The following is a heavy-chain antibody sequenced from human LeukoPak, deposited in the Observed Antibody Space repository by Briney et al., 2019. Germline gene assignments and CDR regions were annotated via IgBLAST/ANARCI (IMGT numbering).Heavy chain of an antibody. J-gene: IGHJ4*02. CDR3: AKEDGTMIVVVTAYFDY. D-gene: IGHD3-22*01. CDR2: ISGSGGST. Sequence: GGSLRLSCAASGFTFSSYAMSWVRQAPGKGLEWVSAISGSGGSTYYADSVKGRLTISRDNSKNTLYLQMNSLRAEDTAVYYCAKEDGTMIVVVTAYFDYWGQGTLVTVSS. V-gene: IGHV3-23*01. CDR1: GFTFSSYA.